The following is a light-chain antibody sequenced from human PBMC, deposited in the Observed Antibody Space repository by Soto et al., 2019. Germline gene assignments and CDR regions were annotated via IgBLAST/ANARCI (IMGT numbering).Light chain of an antibody. CDR1: QSVLYSSNNKNH. V-gene: IGKV4-1*01. CDR3: QQYYSTPYT. J-gene: IGKJ2*01. CDR2: WAS. Sequence: DIVMTQSPDSLAVSLGERATINCKSSQSVLYSSNNKNHLVWYQQKPGQPPKLLIYWASTRESGVPDRFSGSGSGTDFTLTISSLQAEDVAVYSCQQYYSTPYTFGQGTKLEIK.